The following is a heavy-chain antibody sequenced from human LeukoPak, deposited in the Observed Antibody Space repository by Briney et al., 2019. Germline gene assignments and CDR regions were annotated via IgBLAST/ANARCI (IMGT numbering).Heavy chain of an antibody. J-gene: IGHJ4*02. D-gene: IGHD6-13*01. V-gene: IGHV3-13*04. CDR2: IAIAGDT. Sequence: GGSLRLSCAASGFTFSIYDMHWVRQATGEGLEWVSAIAIAGDTFYSGSVKGRFTISRENAKNSLYLQMNSLRAGDTAVYYCVRGSRSWCDFDYWGQGTLVTVSS. CDR3: VRGSRSWCDFDY. CDR1: GFTFSIYD.